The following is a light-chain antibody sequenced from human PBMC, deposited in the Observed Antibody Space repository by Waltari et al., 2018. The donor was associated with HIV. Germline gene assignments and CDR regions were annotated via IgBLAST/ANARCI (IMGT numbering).Light chain of an antibody. Sequence: DIQMSQAPSSLSASVGDRVTITCRASRDISNDLPWYQQKSGEVPKLLIYGPSTLRSGVSSRFRGSGSGTEFTLTINGLQPEDVASYYCQNYDSAPVAFGQGTRLEI. CDR2: GPS. V-gene: IGKV1-27*01. J-gene: IGKJ5*01. CDR3: QNYDSAPVA. CDR1: RDISND.